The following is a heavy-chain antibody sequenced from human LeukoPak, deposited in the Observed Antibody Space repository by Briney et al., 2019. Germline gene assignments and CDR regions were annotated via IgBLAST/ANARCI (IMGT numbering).Heavy chain of an antibody. J-gene: IGHJ4*02. D-gene: IGHD3-9*01. CDR3: ARDLLRYFDWLSMAGY. Sequence: GASVKVSCKASGYIFNSYAISWVRQAPGQGLEWMGRITVHNGQTNYAQRFQGRVSMTTDTPTSTAYVELRSLRSDDTAVYYCARDLLRYFDWLSMAGYWGQGTLVSVSS. CDR1: GYIFNSYA. V-gene: IGHV1-18*01. CDR2: ITVHNGQT.